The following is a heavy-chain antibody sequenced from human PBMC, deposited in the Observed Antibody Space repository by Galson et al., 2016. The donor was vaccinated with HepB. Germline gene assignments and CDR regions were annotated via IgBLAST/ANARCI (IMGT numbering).Heavy chain of an antibody. J-gene: IGHJ3*02. Sequence: QSGAEVKKPGESLQISCKGSGYSFTSYWIGWVRQMPGKGLEWVGMIYPDDADARLSPSFEGQVTISADKSNSSAYLQWSSLRASDTAIYYCARRGWNDVLNAFDIWGQGTLVTVSS. D-gene: IGHD1-1*01. V-gene: IGHV5-51*01. CDR3: ARRGWNDVLNAFDI. CDR2: IYPDDADA. CDR1: GYSFTSYW.